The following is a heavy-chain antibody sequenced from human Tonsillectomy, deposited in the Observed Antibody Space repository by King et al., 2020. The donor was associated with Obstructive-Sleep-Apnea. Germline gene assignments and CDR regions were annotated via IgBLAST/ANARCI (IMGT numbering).Heavy chain of an antibody. D-gene: IGHD2-2*01. CDR3: ARGSSRSFDI. J-gene: IGHJ4*02. Sequence: VQLVESGAEVKKPGASVKVSCKASGYTFSRDDINWVRQATGQGIEWMGWMNTNRGNTGYGQKFQGRVTMTRDPSISTAYLELRTLRSEDTAVYYCARGSSRSFDIWGQGTLVTVSS. V-gene: IGHV1-8*01. CDR2: MNTNRGNT. CDR1: GYTFSRDD.